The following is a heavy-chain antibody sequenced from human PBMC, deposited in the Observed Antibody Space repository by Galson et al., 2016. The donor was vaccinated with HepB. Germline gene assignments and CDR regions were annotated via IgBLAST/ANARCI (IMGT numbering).Heavy chain of an antibody. V-gene: IGHV1-46*01. CDR1: GYIFTSQY. Sequence: SVKVSCKASGYIFTSQYIHWVRQAPGQGLEWMGVINPSGGSTNYAQKFQGRFTMTSDTSTSSVYMELSSLRSEDTAVYYCARRSRDCYHGMDVWGQGTTVTVSS. J-gene: IGHJ6*02. CDR3: ARRSRDCYHGMDV. CDR2: INPSGGST.